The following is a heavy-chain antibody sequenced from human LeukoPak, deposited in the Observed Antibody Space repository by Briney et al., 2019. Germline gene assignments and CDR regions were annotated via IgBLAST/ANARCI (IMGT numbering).Heavy chain of an antibody. CDR3: AGAPVTPTVTTPMDYYYYMDV. CDR2: INWNGGST. V-gene: IGHV3-20*04. D-gene: IGHD4-17*01. Sequence: PGGSLRLSCAASGFTFDDYGMSWVRQAPGKGLEWVSGINWNGGSTGYADSVKGRFTISRDNAKNSLYLQMNSLRAEDTALYYCAGAPVTPTVTTPMDYYYYMDVWGKGTTVTVSS. CDR1: GFTFDDYG. J-gene: IGHJ6*03.